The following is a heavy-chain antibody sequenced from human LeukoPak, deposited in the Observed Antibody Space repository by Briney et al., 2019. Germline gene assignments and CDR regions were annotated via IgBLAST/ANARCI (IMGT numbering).Heavy chain of an antibody. Sequence: GGSLRLSCAASGFTFSNYNMIWVRQPPGKGLEWVSSISSSSSYISYADSVKGRFTISRDNAKNSLYLQMNSLRAEDTAVYYCARVFYGSYPDPYAGFDYWGQGTLVTVSS. J-gene: IGHJ4*02. V-gene: IGHV3-21*01. CDR2: ISSSSSYI. CDR1: GFTFSNYN. D-gene: IGHD1-26*01. CDR3: ARVFYGSYPDPYAGFDY.